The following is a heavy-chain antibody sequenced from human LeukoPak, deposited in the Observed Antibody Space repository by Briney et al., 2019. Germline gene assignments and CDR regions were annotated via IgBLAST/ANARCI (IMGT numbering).Heavy chain of an antibody. V-gene: IGHV4-39*01. Sequence: SETLSLTCTVSGGSISSSSYYWGWIRQPPGKGLEWIGSIYYSGSTYYNPSLKSRVTISVDTSKNQFPLKLSSVTAADTAVYYCARQNRDAFDIWGQGTMVTVSS. CDR3: ARQNRDAFDI. CDR2: IYYSGST. J-gene: IGHJ3*02. CDR1: GGSISSSSYY.